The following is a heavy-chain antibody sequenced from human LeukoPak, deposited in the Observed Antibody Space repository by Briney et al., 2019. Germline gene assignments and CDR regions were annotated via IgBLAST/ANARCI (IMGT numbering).Heavy chain of an antibody. CDR2: INPIFGTA. CDR3: ARVGYSYGLDYFDY. Sequence: SVKVSCKASGGTFSSYAISWVRQAPGQGLEWMGGINPIFGTANFAQKFQGRVTITADESTSTAYMELSSLRSEDMAVYYCARVGYSYGLDYFDYWGQGTLVTVSS. D-gene: IGHD5-18*01. CDR1: GGTFSSYA. V-gene: IGHV1-69*13. J-gene: IGHJ4*02.